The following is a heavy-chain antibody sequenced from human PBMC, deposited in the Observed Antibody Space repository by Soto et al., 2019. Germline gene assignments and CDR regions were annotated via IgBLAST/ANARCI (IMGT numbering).Heavy chain of an antibody. CDR1: GFTFDDYS. D-gene: IGHD2-2*01. V-gene: IGHV3-9*01. J-gene: IGHJ5*02. CDR2: ISWNSGSI. Sequence: GGSLRISCAASGFTFDDYSMHWVRQAPGKGMEWVSGISWNSGSIGYADSVKGRFTISRDNAKNSLYLQMNSLRAEDTALYCCARGYCSSTSCPGPDPWGQGTLVTVSS. CDR3: ARGYCSSTSCPGPDP.